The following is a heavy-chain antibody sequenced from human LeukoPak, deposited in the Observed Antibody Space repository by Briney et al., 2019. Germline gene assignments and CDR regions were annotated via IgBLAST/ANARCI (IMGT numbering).Heavy chain of an antibody. J-gene: IGHJ4*02. CDR1: GGSINSDAHY. D-gene: IGHD4-23*01. CDR2: ISYSGST. CDR3: ARYYGGNSNFDY. Sequence: PSETLSLTCTVSGGSINSDAHYWSWVRQPPGKGLEWIGYISYSGSTYYNPSLKSRVTISVDTSKNQFSLKLSSVTAADTAVYYCARYYGGNSNFDYWGQGTLVTVSS. V-gene: IGHV4-30-4*01.